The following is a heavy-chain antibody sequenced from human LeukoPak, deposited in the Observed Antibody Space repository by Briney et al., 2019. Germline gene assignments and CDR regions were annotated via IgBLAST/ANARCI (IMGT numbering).Heavy chain of an antibody. CDR2: INPNSGGT. J-gene: IGHJ5*02. D-gene: IGHD1-1*01. CDR1: GYTFTGYY. V-gene: IGHV1-2*02. CDR3: ARDLFVAYTISTIPHHPWFDP. Sequence: GASVKVSCKASGYTFTGYYMHWVRQAHGQGLEWMGWINPNSGGTNYAQKFQGRVTMTRDTSISTAYMELSRLRSDDTAVYYCARDLFVAYTISTIPHHPWFDPWGQGTLVTVSS.